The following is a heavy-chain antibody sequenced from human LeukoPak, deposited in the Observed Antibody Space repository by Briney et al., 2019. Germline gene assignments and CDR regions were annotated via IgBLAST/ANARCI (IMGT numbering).Heavy chain of an antibody. CDR1: GFMFGNYG. CDR2: IWYDGSKK. Sequence: GGSLRLSCAASGFMFGNYGMHWVRQAPGQGLEWVALIWYDGSKKYYADSVKGRFIVSRDNSENTLYLQMNSLGADDTAVYYCARGLQPPVLYGMDVWGQGTTVTVSS. J-gene: IGHJ6*02. D-gene: IGHD4-11*01. V-gene: IGHV3-33*01. CDR3: ARGLQPPVLYGMDV.